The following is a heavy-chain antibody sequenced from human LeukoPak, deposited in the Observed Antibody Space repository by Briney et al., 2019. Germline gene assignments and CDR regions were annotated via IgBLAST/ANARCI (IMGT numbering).Heavy chain of an antibody. CDR2: ISGYNGGT. D-gene: IGHD3-10*01. CDR1: GYSFASCG. V-gene: IGHV1-18*01. CDR3: ARDIGVSQFDY. J-gene: IGHJ4*02. Sequence: GASVKVSCKTSGYSFASCGISWVRQAPGQGLEWLGWISGYNGGTDYSQKFQGRVTMTTDTSTSTAYMELRSLTSDDTAMYYCARDIGVSQFDYWGQGTLVTVSS.